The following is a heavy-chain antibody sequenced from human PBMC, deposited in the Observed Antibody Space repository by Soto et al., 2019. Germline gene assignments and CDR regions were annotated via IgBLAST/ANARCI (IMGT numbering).Heavy chain of an antibody. J-gene: IGHJ3*02. CDR2: IIPILGIA. Sequence: SVKVSCKASGGTFSSYTISWVRQAPGQGLEWMGRIIPILGIANYAQKFQGRVTITADKSTSTAYMELSSLRSEDTAVYYCARDQDYGDYGTNAFDIWGQGTMVTVSS. CDR3: ARDQDYGDYGTNAFDI. V-gene: IGHV1-69*04. CDR1: GGTFSSYT. D-gene: IGHD4-17*01.